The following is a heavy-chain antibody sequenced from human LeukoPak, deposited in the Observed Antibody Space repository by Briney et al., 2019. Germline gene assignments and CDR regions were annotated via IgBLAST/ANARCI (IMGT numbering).Heavy chain of an antibody. CDR2: PDYTSMWYY. J-gene: IGHJ4*02. CDR3: ARLEETGAVAATFNY. D-gene: IGHD6-19*01. Sequence: CISQSHSRGLECLGRPDYTSMWYYDYAVSVKSRITINPDTSKTQFSLQLNSVTPNDTAVYDYARLEETGAVAATFNYWGQGTLVTVSS. V-gene: IGHV6-1*01.